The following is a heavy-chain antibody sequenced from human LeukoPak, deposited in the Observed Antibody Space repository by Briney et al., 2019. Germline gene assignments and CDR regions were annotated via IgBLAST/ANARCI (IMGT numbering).Heavy chain of an antibody. Sequence: SETLSLTCTVSGYSISSGYYWGWIRQPPGKGLEWIGSIYHSGSTYYNPSLKSRVTISVDTSKNQFSLKLSSVTAADTAVYYCVGTTVTTEVAFDIWGQGTMVTVSS. V-gene: IGHV4-38-2*02. CDR2: IYHSGST. CDR3: VGTTVTTEVAFDI. D-gene: IGHD4-17*01. J-gene: IGHJ3*02. CDR1: GYSISSGYY.